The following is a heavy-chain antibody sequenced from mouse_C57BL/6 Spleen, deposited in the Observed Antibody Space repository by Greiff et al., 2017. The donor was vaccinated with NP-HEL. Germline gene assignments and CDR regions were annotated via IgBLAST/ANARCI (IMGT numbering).Heavy chain of an antibody. CDR1: GYTFTSYW. CDR2: IDPYSGST. V-gene: IGHV1-72*01. CDR3: ARDYGSSYRFDY. J-gene: IGHJ2*01. Sequence: QVQLQQPGAELVKPGASVKLSCKASGYTFTSYWMHWVKQRPGRGLEWIGRIDPYSGSTKYNDKFKSKATLTVDKPSSTAYMQLSSLTSEDSAVYYSARDYGSSYRFDYWGQGTTLTVSS. D-gene: IGHD1-1*01.